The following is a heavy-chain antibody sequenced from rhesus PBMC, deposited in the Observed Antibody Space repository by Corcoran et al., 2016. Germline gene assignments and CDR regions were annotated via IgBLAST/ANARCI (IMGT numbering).Heavy chain of an antibody. CDR3: ARDRTDYYYDSGYYGYDAFDF. J-gene: IGHJ3*01. V-gene: IGHV4-169*02. CDR1: GGSISSSS. CDR2: IYVSGSST. Sequence: QLQLQESGPGLVKPSETLSVTCAVSGGSISSSSWSWIRQAPGTGLELIGYIYVSGSSTNYNPSLQSRVTMSVETSKNQRSLKLRSVTTADTAVYYCARDRTDYYYDSGYYGYDAFDFWGQVLRVTVSS. D-gene: IGHD3-28*01.